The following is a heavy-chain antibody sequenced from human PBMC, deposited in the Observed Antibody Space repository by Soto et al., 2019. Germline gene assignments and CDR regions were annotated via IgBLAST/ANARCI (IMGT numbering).Heavy chain of an antibody. Sequence: PSVKVSCKASQGTFISYGISWVRQAPGQGLDWMGLLIPIFGTANYAQKYQGRVKMTGEESRGPAYLKRSGLGSEDTAVYYCARGRDSGGYQIEYFRHWGQATRVTVSS. CDR2: LIPIFGTA. D-gene: IGHD3-22*01. J-gene: IGHJ1*01. CDR3: ARGRDSGGYQIEYFRH. CDR1: QGTFISYG. V-gene: IGHV1-69*13.